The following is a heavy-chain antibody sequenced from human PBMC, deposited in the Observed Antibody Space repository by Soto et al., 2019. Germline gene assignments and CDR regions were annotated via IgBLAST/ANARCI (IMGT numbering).Heavy chain of an antibody. J-gene: IGHJ4*02. V-gene: IGHV3-30*18. D-gene: IGHD3-10*01. CDR1: GFTFSSYG. CDR2: ISYDGSNK. Sequence: QVQLVESGGGVVQPGRSLRLSCAASGFTFSSYGMHWVRQAPGKGLEWVAVISYDGSNKYYADSVKGRFTISRDNSKNTLYLQMNSLRAEDTAVYYCAKDGGGIWFGENSYYFDYWGQGTLVTVSS. CDR3: AKDGGGIWFGENSYYFDY.